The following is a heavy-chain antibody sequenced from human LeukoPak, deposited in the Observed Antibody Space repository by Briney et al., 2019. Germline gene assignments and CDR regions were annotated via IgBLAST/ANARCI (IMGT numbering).Heavy chain of an antibody. J-gene: IGHJ3*02. Sequence: GGSLRLSCAASGFTFDDYAMHWVRQAPGKGLEWVSGISWNSGSIGYADSVKGRFTNSRDNSKNTLYLQMNSLRAEDTAVYYCAKVHSSGWYAFDIWGQGTMVTVSS. D-gene: IGHD6-19*01. CDR1: GFTFDDYA. CDR3: AKVHSSGWYAFDI. V-gene: IGHV3-9*01. CDR2: ISWNSGSI.